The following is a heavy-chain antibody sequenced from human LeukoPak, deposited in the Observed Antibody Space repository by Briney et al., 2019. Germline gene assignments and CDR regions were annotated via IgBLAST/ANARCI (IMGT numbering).Heavy chain of an antibody. D-gene: IGHD6-19*01. Sequence: PSETLSLTCTVSGGSISSSSYYWGWIRQPPGKGLEWIGYIYHSGSTYYNPSLKSRVTISVDRSKNQFSLQLTSVTAADTAVYYCASLILIAVGSDYWGQGNLVTVSS. CDR1: GGSISSSSYY. CDR2: IYHSGST. CDR3: ASLILIAVGSDY. J-gene: IGHJ4*02. V-gene: IGHV4-39*07.